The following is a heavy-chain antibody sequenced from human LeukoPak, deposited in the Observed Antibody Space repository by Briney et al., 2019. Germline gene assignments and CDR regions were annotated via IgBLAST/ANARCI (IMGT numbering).Heavy chain of an antibody. J-gene: IGHJ3*02. V-gene: IGHV4-4*07. CDR2: IYTSGST. CDR3: ARDSAFDI. CDR1: GGSISTYY. Sequence: PSETLSLTCTVSGGSISTYYWSWIRLPAGKGLEWIGRIYTSGSTDYNPSLKSRVTISVDKSKNQFSLKLSSVTAADTAIYYCARDSAFDIWGQGTMVTVSS.